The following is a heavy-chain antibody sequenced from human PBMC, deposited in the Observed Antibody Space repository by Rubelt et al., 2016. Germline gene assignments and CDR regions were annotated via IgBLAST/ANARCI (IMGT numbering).Heavy chain of an antibody. CDR2: ITPVLDTT. CDR1: GGTFSSYA. CDR3: ARGVDPYYFDY. D-gene: IGHD5/OR15-5a*01. Sequence: QVQLVQSGAEVKKPGSSVKVSCKASGGTFSSYAISWVRQAPGQGLEWMGGITPVLDTTNSAQSFQDRVAITADKSTNTAYMELSSLKYEDTAVYYCARGVDPYYFDYWGRGTLVTVSS. V-gene: IGHV1-69*06. J-gene: IGHJ4*02.